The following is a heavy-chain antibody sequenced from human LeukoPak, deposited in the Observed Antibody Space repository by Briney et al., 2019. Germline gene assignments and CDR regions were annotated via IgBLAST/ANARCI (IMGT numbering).Heavy chain of an antibody. CDR2: ITHEGGDA. J-gene: IGHJ5*01. Sequence: GGSLRLSCAGSGFTFSAHWMHWVRQGPGKGLVWVARITHEGGDANYADSVKGRFTISRDNANKVLYLGMNSLTADDTGVYYCARVLTYFDLWGQGTLVTVSS. CDR1: GFTFSAHW. CDR3: ARVLTYFDL. V-gene: IGHV3-74*01.